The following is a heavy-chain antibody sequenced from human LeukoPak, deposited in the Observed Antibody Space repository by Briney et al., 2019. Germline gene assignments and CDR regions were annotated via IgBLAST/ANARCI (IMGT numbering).Heavy chain of an antibody. CDR3: ARLPYCSSTSCYLNWFDP. Sequence: SVKVSCKASGGTFSSYATSWVRQAPGQGLEWMGGIIPIFGTANYAQKFQGRVTITADKSTSTAYMELSSLRSEDTAVYYCARLPYCSSTSCYLNWFDPWGQGTLVTVSS. CDR2: IIPIFGTA. D-gene: IGHD2-2*01. J-gene: IGHJ5*02. CDR1: GGTFSSYA. V-gene: IGHV1-69*06.